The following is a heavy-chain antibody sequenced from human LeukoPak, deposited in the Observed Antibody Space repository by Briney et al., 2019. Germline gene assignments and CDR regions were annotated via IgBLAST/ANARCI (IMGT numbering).Heavy chain of an antibody. J-gene: IGHJ6*03. CDR1: GFTFDDYA. Sequence: PGGSLRLSXAASGFTFDDYAMHWVRQAPGKGLEWVSLISWDGGSTYYADSVKGRFTISRGNSKNSLYLQMNSLRAEDTALYYCAKDIYYDSSGYMDVWGKGTTVTVSS. CDR2: ISWDGGST. D-gene: IGHD3-22*01. V-gene: IGHV3-43D*04. CDR3: AKDIYYDSSGYMDV.